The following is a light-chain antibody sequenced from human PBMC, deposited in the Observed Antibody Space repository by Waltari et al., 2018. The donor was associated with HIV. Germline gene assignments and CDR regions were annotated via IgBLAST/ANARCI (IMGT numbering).Light chain of an antibody. CDR3: SSYAGSSTLM. J-gene: IGLJ3*02. CDR2: EAT. V-gene: IGLV2-8*01. CDR1: SSDVGGYNF. Sequence: QSALTQPPSASGSPGQSVTISCTGTSSDVGGYNFVYWYQQHPGKAPNLLIFEATNRPSGVPDRFSGSKSGNTASLTVSGLQAEDEADYYCSSYAGSSTLMFGGGTKLTVL.